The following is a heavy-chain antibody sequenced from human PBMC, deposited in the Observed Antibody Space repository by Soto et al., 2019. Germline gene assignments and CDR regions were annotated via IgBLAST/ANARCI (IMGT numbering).Heavy chain of an antibody. V-gene: IGHV3-15*07. CDR1: GFTFSNAW. Sequence: EVQLVESGGGLVKPGGSLRLSCAASGFTFSNAWMNWVRQAPGKGLEWIGRIKSKTDGGTTDYAAPVKGRFTISRDDSKNTLYLQMNSLKTEDTAVYYCTTEGRFMVRGEYAFDIWGQGTMVTVSS. CDR3: TTEGRFMVRGEYAFDI. CDR2: IKSKTDGGTT. D-gene: IGHD3-10*01. J-gene: IGHJ3*02.